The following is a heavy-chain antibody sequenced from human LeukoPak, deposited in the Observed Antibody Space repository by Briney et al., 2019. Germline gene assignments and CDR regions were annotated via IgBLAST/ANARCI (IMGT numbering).Heavy chain of an antibody. CDR3: ARQKASGVGASRYWYFDL. CDR1: GGSISSYY. V-gene: IGHV4-59*08. CDR2: IHHSGST. D-gene: IGHD1-26*01. Sequence: SETLSLTCTVSGGSISSYYWSWIRQPPGKGLEWIGYIHHSGSTNYNPSLKSRVTISVDTSKNQFSLKLSSATAADTAVYYCARQKASGVGASRYWYFDLWGRGTLVTVSS. J-gene: IGHJ2*01.